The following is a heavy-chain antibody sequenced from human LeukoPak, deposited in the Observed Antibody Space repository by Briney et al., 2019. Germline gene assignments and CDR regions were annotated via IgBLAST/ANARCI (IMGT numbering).Heavy chain of an antibody. CDR3: AREYDFWSGYWVHDY. Sequence: ASVKVSCKASGYTFTSYGINWVRQAPGQGLEWMGWISAYNGNTNYAQKLQGRVTMTTDTSTSTAYMELRSLRSDDTAVYYCAREYDFWSGYWVHDYWGQGTLVTVSS. CDR1: GYTFTSYG. CDR2: ISAYNGNT. V-gene: IGHV1-18*01. D-gene: IGHD3-3*01. J-gene: IGHJ4*02.